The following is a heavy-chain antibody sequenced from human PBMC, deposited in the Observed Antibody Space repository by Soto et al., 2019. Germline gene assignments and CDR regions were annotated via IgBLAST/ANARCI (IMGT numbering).Heavy chain of an antibody. CDR2: IGGTSGST. J-gene: IGHJ2*01. V-gene: IGHV3-23*01. D-gene: IGHD7-27*01. CDR3: AKRRGDGYFAL. Sequence: EVQLLESGGGLVQPGGSPRLSCAASGFTFKNFAMGWVRQAPGKGLEWVSTIGGTSGSTYYADSVKGRFTISRDNSKNTLYLQLNSLRAEDTAVYYCAKRRGDGYFALWGRGTLVTVSS. CDR1: GFTFKNFA.